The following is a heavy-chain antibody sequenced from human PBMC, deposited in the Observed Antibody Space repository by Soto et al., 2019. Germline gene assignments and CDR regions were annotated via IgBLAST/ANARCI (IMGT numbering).Heavy chain of an antibody. CDR3: AKSRDSSAWYALDS. J-gene: IGHJ4*02. D-gene: IGHD6-19*01. CDR1: GFTFSSSA. CDR2: MDGRGART. V-gene: IGHV3-23*01. Sequence: GGSLSLSSAASGFTFSSSAMRWVRHAPSGGLEWSASMDGRGARTYYKPSVKGRFTISGDRARDTLYLQMTSLRAEDSALYYCAKSRDSSAWYALDSWGQGTLVTVSS.